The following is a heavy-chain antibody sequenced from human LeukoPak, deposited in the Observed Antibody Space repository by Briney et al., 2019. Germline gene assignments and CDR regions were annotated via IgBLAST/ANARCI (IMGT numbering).Heavy chain of an antibody. D-gene: IGHD3-22*01. CDR3: AKGGETYYFDSTGYFDY. CDR2: FSYGGSTK. V-gene: IGHV3-30*18. CDR1: GFTLSSYA. J-gene: IGHJ4*02. Sequence: GRSLRLSCAASGFTLSSYAMHWVRQAPGKGLEWVAVFSYGGSTKYYADSVKGRFTISRDNSKNTLYLQMNSLRPEDTAVYYCAKGGETYYFDSTGYFDYWGQGALVTVSS.